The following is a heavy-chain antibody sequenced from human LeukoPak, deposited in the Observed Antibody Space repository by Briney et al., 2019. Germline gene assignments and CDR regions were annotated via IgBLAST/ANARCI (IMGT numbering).Heavy chain of an antibody. Sequence: SETLSLTCTVSGGSISSYYWSWIRQPPGKGLEWIGYIYYSGSTNYNPSLKSRVTISVDTSKNQFSLKLSSVTAADTAVYYCARSMQQLNWFDPWGQGTLVTVSS. V-gene: IGHV4-59*08. CDR2: IYYSGST. CDR1: GGSISSYY. D-gene: IGHD4-11*01. J-gene: IGHJ5*02. CDR3: ARSMQQLNWFDP.